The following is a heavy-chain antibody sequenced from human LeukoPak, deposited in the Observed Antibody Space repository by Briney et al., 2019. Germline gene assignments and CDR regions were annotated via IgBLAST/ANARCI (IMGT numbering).Heavy chain of an antibody. Sequence: GGSLRLSCAASGFSVSSNFMSWVRQAPGKGLEWVSVIYSGGSTYYADSVKGRFTISRDNSKSTVYFQMNSLRAEDTAIYYCAIGVGVAVVTFDYWGQGTLVTVSS. J-gene: IGHJ4*02. V-gene: IGHV3-53*01. CDR3: AIGVGVAVVTFDY. CDR1: GFSVSSNF. CDR2: IYSGGST. D-gene: IGHD2-21*02.